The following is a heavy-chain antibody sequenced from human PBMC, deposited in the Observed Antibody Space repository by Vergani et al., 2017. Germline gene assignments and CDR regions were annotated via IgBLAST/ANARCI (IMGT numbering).Heavy chain of an antibody. D-gene: IGHD2-2*01. CDR1: GFDFSSYI. CDR2: VSTGTKSQ. CDR3: AREYSSTSGRAFDF. J-gene: IGHJ3*01. V-gene: IGHV3-48*01. Sequence: QLVESGGGWVQPGGSLRLSCVVSGFDFSSYIMNWVRQAPGKGLGVSFVSTGTKSQSYAESVKGRFTISRDSAKNSLYLQMDSLRAEDTAVYYCAREYSSTSGRAFDFWGQGTKVTVSS.